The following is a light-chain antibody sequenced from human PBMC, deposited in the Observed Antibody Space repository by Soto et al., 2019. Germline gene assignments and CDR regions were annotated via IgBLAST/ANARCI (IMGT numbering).Light chain of an antibody. J-gene: IGKJ2*01. V-gene: IGKV2-30*02. CDR3: MQGSLWPFT. CDR1: QSFIHSNGNTY. CDR2: QVF. Sequence: DVVMTQSPLSLPVTLGQPASISCRSTQSFIHSNGNTYLTWFQQRPGQSPRRLIYQVFNRDSGGPDRFRGNGSGTDFTLKISRVEAEDVGVYYCMQGSLWPFTFGQGTRLEIK.